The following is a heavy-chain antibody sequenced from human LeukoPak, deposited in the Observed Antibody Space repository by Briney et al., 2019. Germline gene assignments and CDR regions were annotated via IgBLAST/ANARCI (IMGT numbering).Heavy chain of an antibody. J-gene: IGHJ4*02. Sequence: SETLSLTCTVSGGSISSTTYYWDWIRQPPGKGLKWIGTIYYSGSTYYNPSLKSRVTISVVTSKNEFSLNLSSVTAADTAVYYCARHRRATNRSGGSCYYYWGQGTLVTVSS. CDR3: ARHRRATNRSGGSCYYY. CDR2: IYYSGST. V-gene: IGHV4-39*01. CDR1: GGSISSTTYY. D-gene: IGHD2-15*01.